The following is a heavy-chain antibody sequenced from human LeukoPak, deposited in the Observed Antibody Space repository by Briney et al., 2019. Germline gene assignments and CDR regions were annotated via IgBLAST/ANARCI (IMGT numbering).Heavy chain of an antibody. J-gene: IGHJ4*02. CDR1: GFTFSTYT. V-gene: IGHV3-23*01. CDR2: ISGSGGNT. Sequence: GGSLRLSCEASGFTFSTYTMSWVRQAPGKGLEWVSAISGSGGNTYYADSVKGRFTISRDNSKNTLYLQMDSLRADDTAVYYCAKAAFSRTSYFDYWGQGTLVTASS. CDR3: AKAAFSRTSYFDY. D-gene: IGHD3-3*02.